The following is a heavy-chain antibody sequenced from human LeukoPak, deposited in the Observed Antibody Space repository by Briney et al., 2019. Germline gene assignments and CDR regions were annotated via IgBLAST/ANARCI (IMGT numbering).Heavy chain of an antibody. V-gene: IGHV1-3*01. CDR1: GYTFTKFG. CDR3: ARNDILTGYYLSFYFDY. J-gene: IGHJ4*02. D-gene: IGHD3-9*01. CDR2: INAGNGNT. Sequence: ASVRVSCKTSGYTFTKFGMHWVRQAPGQRLEWMGWINAGNGNTKYSQKFQGRVTINRDTSASTAYMELSSLRSEDTAVYYCARNDILTGYYLSFYFDYWGQGTLVTVSS.